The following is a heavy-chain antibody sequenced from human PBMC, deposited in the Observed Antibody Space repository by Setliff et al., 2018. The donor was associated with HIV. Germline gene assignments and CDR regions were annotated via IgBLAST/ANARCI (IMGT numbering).Heavy chain of an antibody. CDR3: AGPRGDEAFDI. D-gene: IGHD3-10*01. CDR1: GYTFTGYY. CDR2: IIPILGIA. V-gene: IGHV1-69*10. Sequence: SVKVSCKASGYTFTGYYMHWVRQAPGQGLEWMGGIIPILGIANYAQKFQGRVTITADEPTNTMYMELSGLRSGGTAVYYRAGPRGDEAFDIWGQGTTVTVSS. J-gene: IGHJ3*02.